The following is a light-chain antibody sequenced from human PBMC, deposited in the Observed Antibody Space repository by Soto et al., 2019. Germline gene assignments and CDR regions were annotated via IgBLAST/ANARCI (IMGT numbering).Light chain of an antibody. J-gene: IGKJ1*01. Sequence: DIVMTQSPDSLAVSLGERATINCKSSQSVLFSSNNKNYLAWYQHKPGQPPKLLIYWASARESGVPDRFSGSGSGTDFRLTINSLQPEDVAVYYWQEYYSPSRTFGQGTKVEIK. CDR3: QEYYSPSRT. V-gene: IGKV4-1*01. CDR2: WAS. CDR1: QSVLFSSNNKNY.